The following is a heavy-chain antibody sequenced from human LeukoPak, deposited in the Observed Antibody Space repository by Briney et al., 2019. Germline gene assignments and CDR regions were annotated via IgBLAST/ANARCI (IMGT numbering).Heavy chain of an antibody. Sequence: SEALSLTCSVSGDSMSSGGYLWTWIRQHPGKGLEWIGYIFYNGGSYYSPSLQSRLTISVDTSQKQFSLKMYSVTAADTAVYYCARLTCSGSSCSVGGGFDVWGQGTVVTVSS. CDR1: GDSMSSGGYL. CDR3: ARLTCSGSSCSVGGGFDV. CDR2: IFYNGGS. J-gene: IGHJ3*01. D-gene: IGHD2-2*01. V-gene: IGHV4-31*03.